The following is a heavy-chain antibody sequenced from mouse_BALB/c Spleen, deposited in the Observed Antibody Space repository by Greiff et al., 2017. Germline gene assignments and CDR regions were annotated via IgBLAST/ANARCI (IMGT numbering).Heavy chain of an antibody. CDR2: ISYSGST. V-gene: IGHV3-2*02. D-gene: IGHD1-1*01. CDR1: GYSITSDYA. CDR3: ARLSYYGSSYGYFDV. J-gene: IGHJ1*01. Sequence: EVKLQESGPGLVKPSQSLSLTCTVTGYSITSDYAWNWIRQFPGNKLEWMGYISYSGSTSYNPSLKSRISITRDTSKNQFFLQLNSVTTEDTATYYCARLSYYGSSYGYFDVWGAGTTVTVSS.